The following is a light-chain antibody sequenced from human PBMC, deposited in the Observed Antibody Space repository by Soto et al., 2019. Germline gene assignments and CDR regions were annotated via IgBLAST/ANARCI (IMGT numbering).Light chain of an antibody. CDR1: QVISTS. CDR3: QQLFDSPIT. V-gene: IGKV1-9*01. CDR2: AAS. J-gene: IGKJ5*01. Sequence: DIHLTQSPPFLSPSIGESVTIPCRASQVISTSLAWFQVKPGKAPKLLIYAASTLESGIPSRFSATVSGTEFSLTITSLQPEDFATYYCQQLFDSPITFGQGTRLEIK.